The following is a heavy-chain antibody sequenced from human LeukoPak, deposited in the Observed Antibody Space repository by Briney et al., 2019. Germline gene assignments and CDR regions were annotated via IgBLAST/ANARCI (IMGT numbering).Heavy chain of an antibody. Sequence: GGSLRLSCTASGFTFIGYEMHWVRQAPGKGLVWVSRINPDGSRTSYADSVNGRCTISRDNAKNTLSLHMNSLRADDTGVYYCARELPREVTLDSWGQGTLVTVSS. D-gene: IGHD2-21*02. J-gene: IGHJ5*01. V-gene: IGHV3-74*01. CDR3: ARELPREVTLDS. CDR1: GFTFIGYE. CDR2: INPDGSRT.